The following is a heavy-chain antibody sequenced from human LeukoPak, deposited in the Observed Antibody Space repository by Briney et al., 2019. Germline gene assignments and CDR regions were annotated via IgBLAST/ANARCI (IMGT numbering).Heavy chain of an antibody. V-gene: IGHV3-30-3*01. CDR2: ISYDGSNK. J-gene: IGHJ6*02. CDR3: ARDYSETSYYYYGMDV. Sequence: GGSLRLSCAASGFTFSSYAMHWVRQAPGKGLEWVAVISYDGSNKSYADSVKGRFTISRDNSKNTLYLQMNSLRAEDTAVYYCARDYSETSYYYYGMDVWGQGTTVTVSS. CDR1: GFTFSSYA. D-gene: IGHD4-11*01.